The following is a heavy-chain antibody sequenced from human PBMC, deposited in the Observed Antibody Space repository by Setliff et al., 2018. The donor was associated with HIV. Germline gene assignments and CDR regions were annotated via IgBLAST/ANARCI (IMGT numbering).Heavy chain of an antibody. CDR2: IRPADSDT. V-gene: IGHV5-51*01. Sequence: GESLKISCKTSGYDFTTNWVGWMRQMPGKGLEWMGIIRPADSDTRVNPSFQGHVTISADKSISTTYLQWSSLRASDTAMYYCARVFSAGWFDSWGQGTLVTVSS. J-gene: IGHJ5*01. CDR3: ARVFSAGWFDS. D-gene: IGHD6-13*01. CDR1: GYDFTTNW.